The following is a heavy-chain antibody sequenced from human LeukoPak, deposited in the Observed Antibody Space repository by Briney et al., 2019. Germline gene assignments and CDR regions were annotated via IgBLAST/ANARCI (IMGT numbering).Heavy chain of an antibody. CDR3: ARVVGSSWYFDY. J-gene: IGHJ4*02. V-gene: IGHV3-53*01. D-gene: IGHD6-13*01. Sequence: GGSLRLSCAASGFXVSSNDISWVRQAPGKGREWVSLIYTGDSTYYADSVKGRFTISRDNSKNTLYLQMNSLRAEDTAVYYCARVVGSSWYFDYWGQGTLVTVSS. CDR2: IYTGDST. CDR1: GFXVSSND.